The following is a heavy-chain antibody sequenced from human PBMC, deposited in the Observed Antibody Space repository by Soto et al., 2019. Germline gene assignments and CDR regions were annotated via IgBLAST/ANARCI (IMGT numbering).Heavy chain of an antibody. D-gene: IGHD3-16*01. J-gene: IGHJ4*02. CDR3: ARLPSRHLVEY. V-gene: IGHV4-39*01. CDR2: MFYGVST. CDR1: GSSINSTDYY. Sequence: SETLSLTCTVSGSSINSTDYYWGWIRQPEGKGLEWIGSMFYGVSTYYNPSLKSRVTVSVDTSKNQFSLNLRSVTAADTAVYYCARLPSRHLVEYWGQGTLVTVSS.